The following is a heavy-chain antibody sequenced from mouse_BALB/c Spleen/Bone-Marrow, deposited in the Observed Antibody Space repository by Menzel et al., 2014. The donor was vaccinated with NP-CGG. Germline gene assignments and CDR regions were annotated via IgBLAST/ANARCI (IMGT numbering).Heavy chain of an antibody. CDR3: ARQGDGCFDY. D-gene: IGHD2-3*01. CDR2: ISSGGSYT. J-gene: IGHJ2*01. V-gene: IGHV5-9-3*01. CDR1: GFTSSSYA. Sequence: DVKLVESGGGLVKPGGSLKLSCAASGFTSSSYAMSWVRQTPEKRLEWVATISSGGSYTYYPDSVKGRFTISRDNAKNTLYLQMSSLRSEDTAIYYCARQGDGCFDYWGQGTTLTISS.